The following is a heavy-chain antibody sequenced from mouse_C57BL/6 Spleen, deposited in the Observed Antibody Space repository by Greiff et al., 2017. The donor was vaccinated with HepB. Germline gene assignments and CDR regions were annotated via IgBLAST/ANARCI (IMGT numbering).Heavy chain of an antibody. CDR1: GYTFTDYN. Sequence: EVKLQESGPELVKPGASVKIPCKASGYTFTDYNMDWVKQSHGKSLEWIGDINPNNGGTIYNQKFKGKATLTVDKSSSPAYMELRSLTSEDTAVYYCARDGGSHWYFDVWGTGTTVTVSS. CDR2: INPNNGGT. J-gene: IGHJ1*03. D-gene: IGHD2-3*01. V-gene: IGHV1-18*01. CDR3: ARDGGSHWYFDV.